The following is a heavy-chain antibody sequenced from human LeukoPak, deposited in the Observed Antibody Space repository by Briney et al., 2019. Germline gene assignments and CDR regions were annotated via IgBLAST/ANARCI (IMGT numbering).Heavy chain of an antibody. D-gene: IGHD3-22*01. V-gene: IGHV3-9*01. J-gene: IGHJ4*02. CDR3: AKWGGSGHYYESGYFDY. CDR1: GFTFDDYA. Sequence: SLRLSCAASGFTFDDYAMHWVRQAPGKGLEWVSGISWNSGSIGYADSVKGRFTISRDNAKNSLYLQMNSLRAEDTALYYCAKWGGSGHYYESGYFDYWGQGTLVTVSS. CDR2: ISWNSGSI.